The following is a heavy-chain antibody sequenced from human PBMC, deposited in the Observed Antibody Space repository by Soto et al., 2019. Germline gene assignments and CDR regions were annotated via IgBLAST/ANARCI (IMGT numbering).Heavy chain of an antibody. CDR3: ASGHLSHILIGGYFDL. Sequence: QVQLVQSGAEVKKPGASVKVSCKASGYTFTSYDINWVRQATGQGLEWMGWMNPNSGNTGYAQKFQGRVTMTRNTSISTAYMELSSLRSEDTAVYYCASGHLSHILIGGYFDLWGRGTLVTVSS. J-gene: IGHJ2*01. V-gene: IGHV1-8*01. CDR1: GYTFTSYD. CDR2: MNPNSGNT.